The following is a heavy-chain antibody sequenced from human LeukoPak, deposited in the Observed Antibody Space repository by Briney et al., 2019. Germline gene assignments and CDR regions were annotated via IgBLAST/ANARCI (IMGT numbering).Heavy chain of an antibody. CDR3: ASPGVEMATIGRLYYFDY. Sequence: SETLSLTCTVSGGSISSYYWSWIRQPPGKGLEWIGYIYYSGSTNYNPSLKSRVTISVDTSKNQFSLKLSSVTAADTAVYYCASPGVEMATIGRLYYFDYWGQGTLVTVSS. CDR2: IYYSGST. V-gene: IGHV4-59*12. CDR1: GGSISSYY. J-gene: IGHJ4*02. D-gene: IGHD5-12*01.